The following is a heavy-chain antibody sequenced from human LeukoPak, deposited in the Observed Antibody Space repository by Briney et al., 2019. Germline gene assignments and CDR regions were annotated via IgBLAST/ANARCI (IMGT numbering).Heavy chain of an antibody. CDR2: IQNNGVNE. D-gene: IGHD6-6*01. V-gene: IGHV3-30*19. Sequence: GGSLRLSSAASGFSFSSYGMHWVRQAPGKGLQWVAHIQNNGVNEHYADSVKGRFTISRDNSMGTLFLQMNSLRSDDTAVYFCARDVNLRQLVDWGQGTLVIVSS. CDR1: GFSFSSYG. J-gene: IGHJ4*02. CDR3: ARDVNLRQLVD.